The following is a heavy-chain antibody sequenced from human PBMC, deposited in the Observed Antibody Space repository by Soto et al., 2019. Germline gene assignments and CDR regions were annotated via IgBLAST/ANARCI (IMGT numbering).Heavy chain of an antibody. CDR3: AKDLTRQPAYWLDP. D-gene: IGHD3-16*01. CDR1: GFSFTGYY. J-gene: IGHJ5*02. V-gene: IGHV1-2*02. CDR2: INAHSGGT. Sequence: GASVKVSCQASGFSFTGYYIHWLRPAPGQGLEWMGWINAHSGGTEYAQKFSGRVTLTRDTSIPTAYLTLTSLTSDDTDLYYCAKDLTRQPAYWLDPWGQGTQVTVSS.